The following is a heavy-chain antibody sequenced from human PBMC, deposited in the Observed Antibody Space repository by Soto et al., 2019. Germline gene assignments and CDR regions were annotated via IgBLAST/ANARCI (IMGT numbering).Heavy chain of an antibody. CDR1: AFTFNNYA. Sequence: GXSLELSCAASAFTFNNYAIDWVRQAPGKGLEWVSAITDSGDDTYYIDSVKGRFTISRDNSKSTLYLQMNSLRAEDTAIYYCAKLGSSSWSPHYYFDYWGQGTLVTVSS. D-gene: IGHD2-2*01. J-gene: IGHJ4*02. V-gene: IGHV3-23*01. CDR3: AKLGSSSWSPHYYFDY. CDR2: ITDSGDDT.